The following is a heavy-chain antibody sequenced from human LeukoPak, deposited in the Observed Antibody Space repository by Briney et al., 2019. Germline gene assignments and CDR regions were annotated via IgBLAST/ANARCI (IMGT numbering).Heavy chain of an antibody. V-gene: IGHV3-30-3*01. CDR3: ASYAGGDFWSGYPLDY. J-gene: IGHJ4*02. Sequence: GGSLRLSCAASGFTFSSYAMHWVRQAPGKGLEWVAVISYDGSNKYYADSVKGRFTISRDNAKNSLYLQMNSLRAEDTALYYCASYAGGDFWSGYPLDYWGQGTLVTVSS. CDR1: GFTFSSYA. D-gene: IGHD3-3*01. CDR2: ISYDGSNK.